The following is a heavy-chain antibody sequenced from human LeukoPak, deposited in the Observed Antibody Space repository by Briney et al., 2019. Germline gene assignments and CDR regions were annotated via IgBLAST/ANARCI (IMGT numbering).Heavy chain of an antibody. V-gene: IGHV3-64*01. CDR2: ISSNGGST. Sequence: GGSLRLSCAASEFTFSIDWMSWVRQAPGEGLEYVLAISSNGGSTYYANSVKGRFTISRDNSKNTLYLQMGSLRAEDMAVYYCARAGYYDSSGYSDYWGQGTLVTVSS. J-gene: IGHJ4*02. CDR3: ARAGYYDSSGYSDY. CDR1: EFTFSIDW. D-gene: IGHD3-22*01.